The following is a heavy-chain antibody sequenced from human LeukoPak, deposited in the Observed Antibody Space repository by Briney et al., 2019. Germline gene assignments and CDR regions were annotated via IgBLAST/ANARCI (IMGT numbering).Heavy chain of an antibody. V-gene: IGHV3-7*01. J-gene: IGHJ1*01. CDR3: ATSGALGQLVWKMTEYFQH. Sequence: GGSLRLSCAASGFTFSSYGMHWVRQAPGKGLEWVANIKQDGSEKYYVDSVKGRFTISRDNAKNSLYLQMNSLRAEDTAVYYCATSGALGQLVWKMTEYFQHWGQGTLVTVSS. CDR1: GFTFSSYG. CDR2: IKQDGSEK. D-gene: IGHD6-13*01.